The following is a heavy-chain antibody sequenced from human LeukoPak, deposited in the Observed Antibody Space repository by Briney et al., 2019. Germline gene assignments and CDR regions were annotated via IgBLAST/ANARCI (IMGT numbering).Heavy chain of an antibody. D-gene: IGHD2-2*01. CDR2: IYYSGNA. CDR1: GGSISSSSYY. V-gene: IGHV4-61*05. J-gene: IGHJ4*02. Sequence: SETLSLTCTVSGGSISSSSYYWGWIRQPPGKGLEWIGYIYYSGNANYSPSLKSRVTISVDTSQNQFSLKVSSVTAADTAVYYCARGGPSPEDDYWGQGTLVTVSS. CDR3: ARGGPSPEDDY.